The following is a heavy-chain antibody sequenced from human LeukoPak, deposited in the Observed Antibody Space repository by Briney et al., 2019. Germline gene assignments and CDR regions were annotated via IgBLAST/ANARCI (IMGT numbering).Heavy chain of an antibody. J-gene: IGHJ4*02. CDR1: GGSISSSSYY. Sequence: SETLSLTCTVSGGSISSSSYYWGWIRQPPGKGLEWIGSIYYSGSTYYNPSLKSRVTISVDTSKNQFSLKLSSVTAADTAVYYCARLFFGVVVAATPENFDYWGQGTLVTVSS. V-gene: IGHV4-39*07. D-gene: IGHD2-15*01. CDR3: ARLFFGVVVAATPENFDY. CDR2: IYYSGST.